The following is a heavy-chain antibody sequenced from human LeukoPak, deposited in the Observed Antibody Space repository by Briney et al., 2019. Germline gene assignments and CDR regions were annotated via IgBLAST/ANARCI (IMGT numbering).Heavy chain of an antibody. V-gene: IGHV3-48*03. CDR2: ISSSGSTI. Sequence: GGSLRLSCAASGFTFSSYEMNWVRQAPGKGLEWVSYISSSGSTIYYADSVKGRFTISRDNAKNSLYLQMNSLRAEDTAVYYCASGLGPGTYYFDYWGQGTLVTVSS. J-gene: IGHJ4*02. CDR1: GFTFSSYE. CDR3: ASGLGPGTYYFDY. D-gene: IGHD3-10*01.